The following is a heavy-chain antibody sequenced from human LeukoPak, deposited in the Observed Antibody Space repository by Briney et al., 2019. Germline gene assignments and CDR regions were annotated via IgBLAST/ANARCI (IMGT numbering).Heavy chain of an antibody. Sequence: GASVKVSCKASGYTFTSYDINWVRQATGQGLEWMGWMNPNSGNTGYAQKFQGRVTMTRNTSISTAYMELSSLRSEDTAVYYCARGRGFLEWRSSRRFDPWGQGTLVTVSS. D-gene: IGHD3-3*01. CDR1: GYTFTSYD. CDR3: ARGRGFLEWRSSRRFDP. J-gene: IGHJ5*02. CDR2: MNPNSGNT. V-gene: IGHV1-8*01.